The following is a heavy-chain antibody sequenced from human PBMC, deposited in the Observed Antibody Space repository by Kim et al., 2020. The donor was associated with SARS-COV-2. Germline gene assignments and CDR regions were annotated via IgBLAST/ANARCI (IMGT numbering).Heavy chain of an antibody. CDR1: GGSISSSSYY. D-gene: IGHD2-15*01. Sequence: SETLSLTCTVSGGSISSSSYYWGWIRQPPGKGLEWIGSIYYSGSTYYNPSLKSRVTISVDTSKNQFSLKLSSVTAADTAVYYCARHFSGAGRYCSGGSCYLVSKNNWFDPWGQGTLVTVSS. V-gene: IGHV4-39*01. J-gene: IGHJ5*02. CDR3: ARHFSGAGRYCSGGSCYLVSKNNWFDP. CDR2: IYYSGST.